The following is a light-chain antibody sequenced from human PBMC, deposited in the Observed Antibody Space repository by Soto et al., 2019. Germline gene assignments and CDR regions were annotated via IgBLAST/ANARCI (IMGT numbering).Light chain of an antibody. CDR1: QSVSSTY. CDR3: QQHGRSPPFT. J-gene: IGKJ2*01. V-gene: IGKV3-20*01. Sequence: EIVLTQSPGTLSLSPGERATLSCRASQSVSSTYIAWYQQNPGRAPSLLIYGASSRATGIPYRFSGSGSGTDFNLTISRLEPEDFAVYFCQQHGRSPPFTFGRGTKVELK. CDR2: GAS.